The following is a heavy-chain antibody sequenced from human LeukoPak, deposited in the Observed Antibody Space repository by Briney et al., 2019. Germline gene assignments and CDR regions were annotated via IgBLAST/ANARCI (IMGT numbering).Heavy chain of an antibody. J-gene: IGHJ3*02. V-gene: IGHV4-59*08. CDR3: ARHFTYYYDSSGYPRDAFDI. Sequence: SETLSLTCTVSGGSISGYYWSWIRQSPGEGLVWMGYINYSGSTNYNPSLKSRVTISTDMSKNQFSLKLSSVTAADTALYYCARHFTYYYDSSGYPRDAFDIWGQGTMVTVSS. CDR1: GGSISGYY. D-gene: IGHD3-22*01. CDR2: INYSGST.